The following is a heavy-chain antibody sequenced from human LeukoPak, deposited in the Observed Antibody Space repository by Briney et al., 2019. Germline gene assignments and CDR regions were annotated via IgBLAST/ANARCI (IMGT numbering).Heavy chain of an antibody. D-gene: IGHD4-17*01. CDR3: ATLYGDYVRSDY. Sequence: ASVKVSCKASGYTFTGYYMHWVRQAPGQGLEWMGWTNPNTGGTNYAQKFQGRVTLTRDTSISTAYMELSRLRYDDTAVYYCATLYGDYVRSDYWGQGTLVTVSS. CDR2: TNPNTGGT. V-gene: IGHV1-2*02. J-gene: IGHJ4*02. CDR1: GYTFTGYY.